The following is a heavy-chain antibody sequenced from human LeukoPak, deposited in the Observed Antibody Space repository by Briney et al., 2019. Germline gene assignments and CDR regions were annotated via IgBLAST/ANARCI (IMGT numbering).Heavy chain of an antibody. J-gene: IGHJ4*02. Sequence: GASVKVSCKASGGTLSSYAISWVRQAPGQGLEWMGGIIPIFGTANYAQKFQGRVTITADESTSTAYMELSSLRSEDTAVYYCARGGVTKPFDYWGQGTLVTVSS. CDR2: IIPIFGTA. V-gene: IGHV1-69*13. CDR1: GGTLSSYA. CDR3: ARGGVTKPFDY. D-gene: IGHD4-17*01.